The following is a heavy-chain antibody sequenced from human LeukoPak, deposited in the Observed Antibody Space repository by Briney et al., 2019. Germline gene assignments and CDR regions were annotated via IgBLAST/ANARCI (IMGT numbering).Heavy chain of an antibody. V-gene: IGHV4-59*01. CDR1: GASISNYY. CDR2: IYDTGST. Sequence: SETLSLTCTVSGASISNYYWSWLRQPPGEGLEWVGFIYDTGSTNYNPSLKGRVTISVDRSKNQFSLKLSSVTAADTAVYYCAISAAGFYDYWGQGTLVTVSS. J-gene: IGHJ4*02. D-gene: IGHD6-13*01. CDR3: AISAAGFYDY.